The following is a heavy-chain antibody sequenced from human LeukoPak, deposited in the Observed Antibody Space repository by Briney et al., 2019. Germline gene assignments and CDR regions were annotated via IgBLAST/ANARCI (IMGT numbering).Heavy chain of an antibody. CDR3: ARAVAVAGNYGTTNRFFDY. J-gene: IGHJ4*02. V-gene: IGHV1-2*02. CDR1: GYTFTGYY. D-gene: IGHD6-19*01. Sequence: GASVKVSCKASGYTFTGYYMHWVRQAPGQGLEWMGWINPNSGGTTYAQKFQGRVTMTRDTSISTAYMELTRLRSDGTAVYYCARAVAVAGNYGTTNRFFDYWGQGTLVTVSS. CDR2: INPNSGGT.